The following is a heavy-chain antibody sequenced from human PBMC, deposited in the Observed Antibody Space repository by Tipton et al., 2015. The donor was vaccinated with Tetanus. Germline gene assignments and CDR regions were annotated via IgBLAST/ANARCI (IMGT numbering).Heavy chain of an antibody. Sequence: SLRLSCATSGFTFSGYAMSWVRQAPGKGLEWVSSISSTSRYINYAASLEGRFTISRDNAKNSLSLQMNSLRTDDTAVYYCVSGSALGNWGQGTLVTVAS. CDR1: GFTFSGYA. D-gene: IGHD6-25*01. V-gene: IGHV3-21*01. J-gene: IGHJ4*02. CDR2: ISSTSRYI. CDR3: VSGSALGN.